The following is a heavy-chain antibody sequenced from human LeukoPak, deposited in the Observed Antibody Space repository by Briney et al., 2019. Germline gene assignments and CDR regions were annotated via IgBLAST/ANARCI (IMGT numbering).Heavy chain of an antibody. CDR2: IKQDGSEK. CDR3: ARGHVWFDP. V-gene: IGHV3-7*05. Sequence: GGSLRLSCAASGFTFSNYGMTWVRQAPGKGLEWVGNIKQDGSEKYYVDSVKGRFTISRDNAKNSLYLQMNSLRAEDMAVYYCARGHVWFDPWGQGTLVTVSS. J-gene: IGHJ5*02. CDR1: GFTFSNYG.